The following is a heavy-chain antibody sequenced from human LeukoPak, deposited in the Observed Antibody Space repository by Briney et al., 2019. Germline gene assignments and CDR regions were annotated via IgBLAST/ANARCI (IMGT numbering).Heavy chain of an antibody. CDR3: ASFPYCSSTSCSSP. Sequence: GGSLRLSCAASGFTFSDYYMSWICQAPGKGLEWVSYISSSSGYTNYADSVKGRFTISRDNAKNSLYLQMNSLRAEDTAVYYCASFPYCSSTSCSSPWGQGTLVTVSS. V-gene: IGHV3-11*03. CDR2: ISSSSGYT. CDR1: GFTFSDYY. J-gene: IGHJ5*02. D-gene: IGHD2-2*01.